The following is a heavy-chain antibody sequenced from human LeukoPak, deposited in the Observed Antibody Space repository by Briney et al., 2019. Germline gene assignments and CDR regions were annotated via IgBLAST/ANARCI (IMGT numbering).Heavy chain of an antibody. J-gene: IGHJ4*02. CDR1: GHTFTNYG. CDR2: ISANNGET. V-gene: IGHV1-18*04. Sequence: GASVKVSCKASGHTFTNYGISWVRQAPGQGLEWMAWISANNGETRYAQNLQGRLTMTTDTSTSTAYMELRSLRPVDTDVYYCARVPPSAHQLLSSDYWGQGTQVTVSS. D-gene: IGHD2-2*01. CDR3: ARVPPSAHQLLSSDY.